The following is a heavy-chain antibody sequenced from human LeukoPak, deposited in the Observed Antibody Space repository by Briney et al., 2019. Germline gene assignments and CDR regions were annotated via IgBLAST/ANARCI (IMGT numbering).Heavy chain of an antibody. CDR2: IIPIFGTA. V-gene: IGHV1-69*13. J-gene: IGHJ6*02. CDR1: GGTFSSYA. CDR3: ASYSSSWLWGYYYYGMDV. D-gene: IGHD6-13*01. Sequence: SVKVSCKASGGTFSSYAISWVRQAPGQGLEWMGGIIPIFGTANYAQKFQGRVTITADESTSTAYMELSSLRSEDTAVYYCASYSSSWLWGYYYYGMDVWGQGTTVTVSS.